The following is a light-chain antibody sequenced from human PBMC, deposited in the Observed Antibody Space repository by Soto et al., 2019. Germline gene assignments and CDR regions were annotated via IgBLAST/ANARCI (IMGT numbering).Light chain of an antibody. CDR3: QQRSNWYT. CDR2: DAS. Sequence: EIVLTQSPATLSLSPGERATLSCRASQSVSSSLAWYQQKPGQAPRLLIYDASNRATGIPARFSGGGSGTDYTLTISSLEPEDFEVYYCQQRSNWYTFGQGSKLEIK. V-gene: IGKV3-11*01. J-gene: IGKJ2*01. CDR1: QSVSSS.